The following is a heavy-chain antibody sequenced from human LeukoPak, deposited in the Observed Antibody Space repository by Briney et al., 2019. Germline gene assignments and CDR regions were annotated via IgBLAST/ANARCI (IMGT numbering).Heavy chain of an antibody. CDR2: TYYRSKWYN. J-gene: IGHJ4*02. CDR1: GDSVSSSSAA. Sequence: SQTLSLTCAISGDSVSSSSAAWSWIRQSPSRGLEWLGWTYYRSKWYNDYAVSVKSRITINPDTSKNQFSLQLNSMTPEDTAVYYCAREGSEGYLFDYWGQGTLVTVSS. CDR3: AREGSEGYLFDY. V-gene: IGHV6-1*01. D-gene: IGHD1-1*01.